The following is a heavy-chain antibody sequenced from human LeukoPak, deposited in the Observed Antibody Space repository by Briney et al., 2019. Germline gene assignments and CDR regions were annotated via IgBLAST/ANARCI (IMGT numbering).Heavy chain of an antibody. CDR1: GYSISSGYY. D-gene: IGHD1-7*01. V-gene: IGHV4-38-2*02. CDR2: IYHSGST. J-gene: IGHJ2*01. CDR3: AREGNLFLPDL. Sequence: PSETLSLTCTVSGYSISSGYYWGWIRQPPGKGLEWIGSIYHSGSTYYNPSLKSRVTISVDTSKNQFSLKLSSVAAADTAVYYCAREGNLFLPDLWGRGTLVSVSS.